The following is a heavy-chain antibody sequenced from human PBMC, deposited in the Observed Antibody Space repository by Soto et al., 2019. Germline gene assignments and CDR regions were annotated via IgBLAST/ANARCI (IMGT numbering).Heavy chain of an antibody. D-gene: IGHD2-2*01. CDR1: GAPITWGGYS. V-gene: IGHV4-30-2*01. Sequence: SETLSLTCAVSGAPITWGGYSWNWIRHPPGKGLEWIGYIFHGGSTYYNPSLRSRVTISVDRSRTQFSLKMSSVTAADTAVYYCARGRVVVPAAVMFNCLDPWGQGALVTVSS. CDR2: IFHGGST. CDR3: ARGRVVVPAAVMFNCLDP. J-gene: IGHJ5*02.